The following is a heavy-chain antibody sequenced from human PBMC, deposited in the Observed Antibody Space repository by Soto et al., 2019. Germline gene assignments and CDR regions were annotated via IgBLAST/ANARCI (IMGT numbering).Heavy chain of an antibody. V-gene: IGHV4-39*01. CDR1: GGSISSSSYY. CDR2: IYYSGNSGST. D-gene: IGHD2-15*01. Sequence: QLQLQESGPGLVKPSETLSLTCTVSGGSISSSSYYWGWIRQPPGKGLEWIGSIYYSGNSGSTYYHPSLKSRVTISVDTSKNQFSLKLSSVTAADTAVYYCARTRAVAYYYGMDVWGQGTTVTVSS. J-gene: IGHJ6*02. CDR3: ARTRAVAYYYGMDV.